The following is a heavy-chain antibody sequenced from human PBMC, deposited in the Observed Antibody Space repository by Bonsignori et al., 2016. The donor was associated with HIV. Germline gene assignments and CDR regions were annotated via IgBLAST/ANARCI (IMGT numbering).Heavy chain of an antibody. J-gene: IGHJ3*02. CDR2: IIPILGIA. D-gene: IGHD1-26*01. Sequence: WVRQAPGQGLEWMGGIIPILGIANYAQKFQGRVTITADESTSTAYMELSSLRSEDTAVYYCAREDVGATRAFDIWGQGTMVTVSS. CDR3: AREDVGATRAFDI. V-gene: IGHV1-69*10.